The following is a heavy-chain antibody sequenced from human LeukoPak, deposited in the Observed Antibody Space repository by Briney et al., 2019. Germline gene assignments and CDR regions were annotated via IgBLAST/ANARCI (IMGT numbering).Heavy chain of an antibody. CDR1: GGSISSGGYY. Sequence: PSETLSLTCTVSGGSISSGGYYWSWIRQHPGQGLEWIGYIYYSGSTYYNPSLKSRVTISVDTSKNQFSLKLSSVTAADTAVYYCAGTWEYYYGSGSYSRNWFDPWGQGTLVTVSS. D-gene: IGHD3-10*01. CDR2: IYYSGST. V-gene: IGHV4-31*03. CDR3: AGTWEYYYGSGSYSRNWFDP. J-gene: IGHJ5*02.